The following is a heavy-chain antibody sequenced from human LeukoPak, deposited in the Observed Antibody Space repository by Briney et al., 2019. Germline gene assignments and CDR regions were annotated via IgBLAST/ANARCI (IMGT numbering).Heavy chain of an antibody. CDR1: GFXVISNY. Sequence: GGSLRLSCGASGFXVISNYMSWVRQAPGKGLEWVSLIYSGGSTYYADSVRGRFTISRDNSENTLCLQMNSLRAEDTAVYYCATTRYDAFDIWGQGTMVTVSS. V-gene: IGHV3-53*01. CDR2: IYSGGST. J-gene: IGHJ3*02. CDR3: ATTRYDAFDI. D-gene: IGHD4-17*01.